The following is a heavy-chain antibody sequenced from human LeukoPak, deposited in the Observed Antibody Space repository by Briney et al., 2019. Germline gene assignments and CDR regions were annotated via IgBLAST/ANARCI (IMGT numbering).Heavy chain of an antibody. V-gene: IGHV3-23*01. D-gene: IGHD3-22*01. CDR3: VTLDSSRGDY. CDR2: ISGGAGGT. CDR1: GFTFSSYA. J-gene: IGHJ4*02. Sequence: GGSLRLSCAASGFTFSSYAMSWVRQAPGKGLEWVSSISGGAGGTDYADSVKGRFTISRDNSKNTLYLQMNSLRAEDTAVYYCVTLDSSRGDYWGQGTLVTVSS.